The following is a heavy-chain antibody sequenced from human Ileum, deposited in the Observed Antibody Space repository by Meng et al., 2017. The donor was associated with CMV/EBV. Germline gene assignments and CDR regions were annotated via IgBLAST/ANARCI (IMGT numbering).Heavy chain of an antibody. CDR2: INLNSGVI. J-gene: IGHJ4*02. CDR1: GNIFTGDY. Sequence: QIPLVHAGTELKKPGASVKVSCKASGNIFTGDYMHWVRQAPGQGLEWVGCINLNSGVIDFAQKFQGRITLTRDTSITTAYMELTRLIYDDTAVYYCARENWVYDYWGQGTLVTVSS. CDR3: ARENWVYDY. D-gene: IGHD7-27*01. V-gene: IGHV1-2*02.